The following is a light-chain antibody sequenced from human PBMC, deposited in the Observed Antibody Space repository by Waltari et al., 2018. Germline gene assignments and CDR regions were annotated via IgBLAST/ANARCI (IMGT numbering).Light chain of an antibody. Sequence: EIVMTQSPVTMSVSPGESATLSCRASQSVSSSLAWYQPKPGQAPRLLIYGASPRATGIPARFSGSGSGTEFTLTISSLQSEDLAIYYCQQYDNWPPITFGQGTRLEIK. CDR3: QQYDNWPPIT. V-gene: IGKV3-15*01. CDR2: GAS. CDR1: QSVSSS. J-gene: IGKJ5*01.